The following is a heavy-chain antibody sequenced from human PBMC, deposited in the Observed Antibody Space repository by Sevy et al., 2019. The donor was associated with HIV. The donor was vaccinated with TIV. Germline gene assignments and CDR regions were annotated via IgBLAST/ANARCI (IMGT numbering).Heavy chain of an antibody. D-gene: IGHD2-21*01. CDR1: GFPFNDHA. Sequence: GGSLRLSCAASGFPFNDHAMHWVRQVPGKGLEWVSGISWNSRNIGYADSVKGRFTISRDNARHFVYLEMNSLRPEKTAFYYCAKDINRGCDGVNCYSYYDYFYGLDVWGQGTTVTVSS. CDR3: AKDINRGCDGVNCYSYYDYFYGLDV. V-gene: IGHV3-9*01. J-gene: IGHJ6*02. CDR2: ISWNSRNI.